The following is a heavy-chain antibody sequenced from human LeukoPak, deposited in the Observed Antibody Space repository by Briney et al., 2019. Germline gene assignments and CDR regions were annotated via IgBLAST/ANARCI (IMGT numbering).Heavy chain of an antibody. Sequence: GRSLRLSCAASGFTVSSNYMSWVRQAPGKGLEWVSVIYSGGSTYYADSVKGRFTISRDNSKNTLYLQMNSLRAEDTAVYYCAREWESGWYDYWGQGTLVTVSS. CDR3: AREWESGWYDY. CDR1: GFTVSSNY. V-gene: IGHV3-53*01. CDR2: IYSGGST. D-gene: IGHD6-19*01. J-gene: IGHJ4*02.